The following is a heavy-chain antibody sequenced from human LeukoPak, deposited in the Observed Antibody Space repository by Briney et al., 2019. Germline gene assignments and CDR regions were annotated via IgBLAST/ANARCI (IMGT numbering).Heavy chain of an antibody. J-gene: IGHJ6*02. CDR2: IRNKANGHTT. Sequence: PGGSLRLSCIGFGFTFSDHYMDWVRQTPGKGLEWVGRIRNKANGHTTEYAASVKGRFTISRDDSESSLYLQMNSLKNDDTPFFSCPSPGYGHGWDVGAQGPRVTVSS. CDR1: GFTFSDHY. V-gene: IGHV3-72*01. D-gene: IGHD5-12*01. CDR3: PSPGYGHGWDV.